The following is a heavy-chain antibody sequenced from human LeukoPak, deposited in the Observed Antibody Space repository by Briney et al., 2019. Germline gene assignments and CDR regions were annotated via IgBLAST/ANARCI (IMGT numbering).Heavy chain of an antibody. V-gene: IGHV1-2*02. CDR3: ARVLGGWSILFDY. CDR2: INPNSGGT. J-gene: IGHJ4*02. Sequence: ASVKVSCKASGYTFTGYYMHWVRQAPGQGLEWMGWINPNSGGTNYAQKLQGRVTMTTDTSTSTAYMELRSLRSDDTAVYYCARVLGGWSILFDYWGQGTLVTVSS. D-gene: IGHD6-19*01. CDR1: GYTFTGYY.